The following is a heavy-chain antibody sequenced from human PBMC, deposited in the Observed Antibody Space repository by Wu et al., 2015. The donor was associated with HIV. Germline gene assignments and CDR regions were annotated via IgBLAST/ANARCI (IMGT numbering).Heavy chain of an antibody. D-gene: IGHD3-22*01. CDR3: ARGHYYDSSSSPMY. CDR2: INPGSGDT. CDR1: GGTFSNYG. V-gene: IGHV1-2*02. Sequence: VQLVQSGTDVRKPGASVKVSCKASGGTFSNYGISWVRQAPGQGLEWMGWINPGSGDTSYSQKLQNRVTMTRDTSISTAYMELNRLRFDDTAVYFCARGHYYDSSSSPMYWGLGTLVTVSS. J-gene: IGHJ4*02.